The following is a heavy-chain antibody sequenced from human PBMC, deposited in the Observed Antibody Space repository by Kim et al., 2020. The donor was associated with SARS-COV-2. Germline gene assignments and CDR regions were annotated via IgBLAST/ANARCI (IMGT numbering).Heavy chain of an antibody. J-gene: IGHJ6*02. CDR3: AGGHSSSYYGMDV. D-gene: IGHD6-13*01. CDR2: IYYSGST. Sequence: SETLSLTCTVSGGSISSYYWSWIRQPPGKGLEWIGYIYYSGSTNYNPSLKSRVTISVDTSKNQFSLKLSSVTAADTAVYYCAGGHSSSYYGMDVWGRGT. V-gene: IGHV4-59*01. CDR1: GGSISSYY.